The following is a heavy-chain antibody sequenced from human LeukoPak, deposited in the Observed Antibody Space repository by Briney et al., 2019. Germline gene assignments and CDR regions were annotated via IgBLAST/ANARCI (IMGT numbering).Heavy chain of an antibody. CDR1: GFTFSSYW. J-gene: IGHJ3*02. Sequence: GGSLRLSCAASGFTFSSYWMSWVRQAPGKGLEWVANIKQDGSEKYYVDSVKGRFTISRDNAKNSLYLQMNSLRAEDTAVYYCARSQTIKHDAFDIWGQGTMVTVSS. D-gene: IGHD5-24*01. CDR2: IKQDGSEK. CDR3: ARSQTIKHDAFDI. V-gene: IGHV3-7*01.